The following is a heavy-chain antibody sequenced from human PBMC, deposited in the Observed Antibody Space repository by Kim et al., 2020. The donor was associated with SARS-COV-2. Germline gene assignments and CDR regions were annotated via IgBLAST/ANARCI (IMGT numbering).Heavy chain of an antibody. J-gene: IGHJ2*01. CDR3: ARHVRNWYFDL. CDR1: GGSITSSSYY. CDR2: IYYNGNK. Sequence: SETLSLTCTVSGGSITSSSYYWAWIRQPPGKGLECIGNIYYNGNKYYNPSLRSRVTIAVDTSKNEFALKLTSVTAAATAAYYCARHVRNWYFDLWGRGT. V-gene: IGHV4-39*01.